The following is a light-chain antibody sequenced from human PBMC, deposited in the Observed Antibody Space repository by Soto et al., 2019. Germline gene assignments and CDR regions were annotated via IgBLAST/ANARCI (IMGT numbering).Light chain of an antibody. J-gene: IGKJ4*01. CDR2: LAS. CDR1: QSVLYGSNNKNY. V-gene: IGKV4-1*01. Sequence: EIVMTQSPATLSVSPGERATLSCRASQSVLYGSNNKNYLAWYQQKPGQPPRLLINLASTRESGVPDRFSGSGSGTDFNLTISSLQAEDVAVYYCQRYYGIPLTFGGGTRVEIK. CDR3: QRYYGIPLT.